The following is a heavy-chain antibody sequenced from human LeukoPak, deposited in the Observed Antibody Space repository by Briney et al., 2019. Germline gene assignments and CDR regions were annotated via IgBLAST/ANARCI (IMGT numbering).Heavy chain of an antibody. CDR2: ISSSGSTI. CDR1: GFTLSDYY. Sequence: GGSLRLSCAASGFTLSDYYMSWIRQAPGKGLEWVSYISSSGSTIYYADSVKGRFTISRDNAKNSLYLQMNSLRAEDTAVYYYARTYGDYPYYFDYWGQGTLVTVSS. J-gene: IGHJ4*02. V-gene: IGHV3-11*01. CDR3: ARTYGDYPYYFDY. D-gene: IGHD4-17*01.